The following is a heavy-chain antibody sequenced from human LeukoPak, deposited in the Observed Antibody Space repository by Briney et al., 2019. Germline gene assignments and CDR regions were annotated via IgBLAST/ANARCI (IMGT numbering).Heavy chain of an antibody. CDR3: ARVRKYYYGSGSYWNWFDP. Sequence: SETLSLTCAVSGGSFSGYYWSWIRQPPGKGLEWIGEINHSGSTNYNPSLKRRVTISVDSSKNQFSLKLSSVTAADTAVYYCARVRKYYYGSGSYWNWFDPWGQGTLVTVSS. CDR1: GGSFSGYY. D-gene: IGHD3-10*01. J-gene: IGHJ5*02. V-gene: IGHV4-34*01. CDR2: INHSGST.